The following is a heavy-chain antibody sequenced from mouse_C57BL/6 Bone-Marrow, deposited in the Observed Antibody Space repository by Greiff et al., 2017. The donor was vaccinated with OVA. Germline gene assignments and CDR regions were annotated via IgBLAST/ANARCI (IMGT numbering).Heavy chain of an antibody. CDR2: ISDGGSYT. CDR3: AREGYYYDAMDY. V-gene: IGHV5-4*01. J-gene: IGHJ4*01. CDR1: GFTFSSYA. D-gene: IGHD1-1*01. Sequence: DVKLVESGGGLVKPGGSLKLSCAASGFTFSSYAMSWVRQTPEKRLEWVATISDGGSYTYYPDNVKGRFTISRDNAKNNLYLQMSHLKYEDTAMYYCAREGYYYDAMDYWGQGNSVTVSS.